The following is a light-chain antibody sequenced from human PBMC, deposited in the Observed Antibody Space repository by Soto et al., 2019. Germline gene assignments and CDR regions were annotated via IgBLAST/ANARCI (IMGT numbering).Light chain of an antibody. V-gene: IGKV1-5*01. Sequence: DIQMTQSPSTLSASVGDRVTITCRASQSISSWLALYQQKPGKAPKVLIFDASSLESGVPSRFSGSGSATEFTLTISSLQPDDFATYYCQQYSNYPWTFGQGTKVDIK. J-gene: IGKJ1*01. CDR1: QSISSW. CDR3: QQYSNYPWT. CDR2: DAS.